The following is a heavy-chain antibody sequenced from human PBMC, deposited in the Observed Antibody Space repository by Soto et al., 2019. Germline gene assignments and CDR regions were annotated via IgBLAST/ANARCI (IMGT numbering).Heavy chain of an antibody. D-gene: IGHD3-10*01. CDR3: ARGGPRGYYYAYRGAFDI. CDR2: IYHSGST. V-gene: IGHV4-30-2*01. J-gene: IGHJ3*02. CDR1: GGSISSGGYS. Sequence: QLQLQESGSGLVKPSQTLSLTCAVSGGSISSGGYSWSWIRQPPGKGLEWIEYIYHSGSTYYNPSLKSRVTISVDRSKNQFSLKLSSVTAADMAVYYCARGGPRGYYYAYRGAFDIWGQGTMVTVSS.